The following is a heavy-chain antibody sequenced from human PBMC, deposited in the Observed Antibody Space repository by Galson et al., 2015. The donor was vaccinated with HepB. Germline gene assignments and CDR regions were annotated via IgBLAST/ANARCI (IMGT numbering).Heavy chain of an antibody. J-gene: IGHJ4*02. CDR2: IWRDGSNT. V-gene: IGHV3-33*08. D-gene: IGHD5/OR15-5a*01. CDR1: GFTFSNYD. Sequence: SLRLSCAASGFTFSNYDMRWVRQAPGQGLEWVALIWRDGSNTYYADSVKGRFSISRDNSKNALYLQMNSLRAEDTALYFCAREGRNNDIVCFQYWGQGARVTVSS. CDR3: AREGRNNDIVCFQY.